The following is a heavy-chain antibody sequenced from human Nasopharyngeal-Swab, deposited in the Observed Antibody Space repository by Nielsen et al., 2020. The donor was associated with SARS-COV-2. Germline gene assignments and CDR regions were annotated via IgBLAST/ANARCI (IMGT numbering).Heavy chain of an antibody. J-gene: IGHJ6*03. D-gene: IGHD1-26*01. CDR3: ARADRGGSYFSEYYYYMDV. Sequence: GESLKISCAASGLTFSHYAMHWVRQAPGKGLEWVAVILYDGRDKNYADSVKGRFTISRDNSKNTLYLQMNSLRAEDTAVYYCARADRGGSYFSEYYYYMDVWGKGTTVTVSS. CDR1: GLTFSHYA. CDR2: ILYDGRDK. V-gene: IGHV3-30*03.